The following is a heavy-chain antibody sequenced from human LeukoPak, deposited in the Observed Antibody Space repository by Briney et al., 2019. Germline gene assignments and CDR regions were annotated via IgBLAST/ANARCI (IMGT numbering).Heavy chain of an antibody. J-gene: IGHJ4*02. CDR2: IYPGDSDT. CDR1: RYSFTSYW. V-gene: IGHV5-51*01. Sequence: GESLKISCKGSRYSFTSYWIAWVRQMPGKGLEWMGIIYPGDSDTRYSPSFQGQVTISADKSISTAYLQWSSLKASDTAMYYCATHSGSYFYYFDNWGQGTLVTVSS. D-gene: IGHD1-26*01. CDR3: ATHSGSYFYYFDN.